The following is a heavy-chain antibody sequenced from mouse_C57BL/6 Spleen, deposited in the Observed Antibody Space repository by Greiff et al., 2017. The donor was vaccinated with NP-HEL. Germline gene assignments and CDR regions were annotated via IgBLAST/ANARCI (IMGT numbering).Heavy chain of an antibody. CDR3: ARGDGYPGEYYAMDY. CDR2: IWSDGST. V-gene: IGHV2-6*03. J-gene: IGHJ4*01. Sequence: QVQLKESGPGLVAPSQSLSITCTVSGFSLTSYGVHWVRQPPGKGLEWLVVIWSDGSTTYNSALKSRLSISKDNSKSQVFLKMNSLQTDDTAMYYCARGDGYPGEYYAMDYWGQGTSVTVSS. D-gene: IGHD2-3*01. CDR1: GFSLTSYG.